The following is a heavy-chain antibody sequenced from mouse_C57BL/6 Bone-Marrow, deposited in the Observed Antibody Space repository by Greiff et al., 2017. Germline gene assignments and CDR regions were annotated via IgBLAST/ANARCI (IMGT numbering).Heavy chain of an antibody. CDR2: ISSGSSTI. V-gene: IGHV5-17*01. J-gene: IGHJ3*01. Sequence: EVKLMESGGGLVKPGGSLKLSCAASGFTFSDYGMHWVRQAPEKGLEWVAYISSGSSTIYYAVTVKGRFTISRDNAKNTLFLQMTSLKSEDTAMYYCARGAYNYVGAWFAYWGQGTLVTVSA. CDR1: GFTFSDYG. CDR3: ARGAYNYVGAWFAY. D-gene: IGHD2-12*01.